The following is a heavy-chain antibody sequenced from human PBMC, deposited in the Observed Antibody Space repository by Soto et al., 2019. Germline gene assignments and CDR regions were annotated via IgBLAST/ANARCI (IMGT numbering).Heavy chain of an antibody. Sequence: QITLKESGPTLVKPTQTLTLTCTFSGFSLSTSGVGVGWIRQPPGKALEWLALIYWDDDKRYSPSLKSRLTITNHTSKNQVVPTMTNMDPVDTATYYCAHRLGSSGGSPWAYWVQGTPVTVSS. CDR2: IYWDDDK. V-gene: IGHV2-5*02. J-gene: IGHJ4*02. CDR3: AHRLGSSGGSPWAY. CDR1: GFSLSTSGVG. D-gene: IGHD2-15*01.